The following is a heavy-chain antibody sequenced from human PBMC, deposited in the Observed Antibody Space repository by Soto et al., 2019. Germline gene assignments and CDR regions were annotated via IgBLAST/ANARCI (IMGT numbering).Heavy chain of an antibody. CDR1: GGSISSGDYY. CDR3: ARQAQKLAPPIDY. CDR2: IYYSGST. J-gene: IGHJ4*02. Sequence: PSETLSLTCTVSGGSISSGDYYWSWIRQPPGKGLEWIGYIYYSGSTYYNPSLKSRVTMSVDTSKNQFSLKLSSVTAADTAVYYCARQAQKLAPPIDYWGQGTLVTVSS. V-gene: IGHV4-30-4*01.